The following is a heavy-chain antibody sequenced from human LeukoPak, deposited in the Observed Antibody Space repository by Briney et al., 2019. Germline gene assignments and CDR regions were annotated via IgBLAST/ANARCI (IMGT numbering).Heavy chain of an antibody. Sequence: SETLSLTCAVYGGSFSGYYWSWIRQPPGKGLEWIGEINHSGSTNYNPSLKSRVTISVDTSKNQFSLKLSSVTAADTAVYYCVRHDGRGGSTMGALDSWGQGSLVTVSS. V-gene: IGHV4-34*01. CDR1: GGSFSGYY. D-gene: IGHD5/OR15-5a*01. J-gene: IGHJ5*02. CDR3: VRHDGRGGSTMGALDS. CDR2: INHSGST.